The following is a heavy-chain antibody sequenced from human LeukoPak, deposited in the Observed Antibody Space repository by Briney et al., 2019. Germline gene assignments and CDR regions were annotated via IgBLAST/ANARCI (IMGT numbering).Heavy chain of an antibody. CDR2: ISYDGSNK. CDR1: GFTFSSYA. Sequence: PGGSLRLSCAASGFTFSSYAMHWVRQAPGKGLEWVALISYDGSNKYYADSVKGRFTISRDNAKNSLYLQMNSLRAEDTAVYYCAAPDHGRDFWGQGALVTVSS. CDR3: AAPDHGRDF. J-gene: IGHJ4*02. V-gene: IGHV3-30*04.